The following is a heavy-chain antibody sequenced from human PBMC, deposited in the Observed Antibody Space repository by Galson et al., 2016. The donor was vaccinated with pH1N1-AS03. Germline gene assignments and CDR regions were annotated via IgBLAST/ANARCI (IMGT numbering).Heavy chain of an antibody. CDR2: IFHSGST. D-gene: IGHD1-26*01. CDR3: ARQDSGAYYLDS. V-gene: IGHV4-31*01. Sequence: TCTVSGGSICSGGYYWNWIRQHPGKGLEWIGYIFHSGSTYYNPSLESLVSISVDTSKNQFSLKLKSVTAADTAVYYCARQDSGAYYLDSWGPGTLVTVSS. J-gene: IGHJ4*02. CDR1: GGSICSGGYY.